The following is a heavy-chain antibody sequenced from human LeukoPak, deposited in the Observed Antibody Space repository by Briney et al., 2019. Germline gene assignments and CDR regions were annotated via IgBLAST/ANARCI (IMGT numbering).Heavy chain of an antibody. CDR1: GFTFSSYA. Sequence: GRSLRLSCAASGFTFSSYAMHWVRQAPGKGLEWVAVISYDGSNKYYADSVKGRFTISRDNSKNTLYLQMNSLRAEDTAVYYCARDHYDYVWGSNWGQGTLVTVSS. J-gene: IGHJ4*02. V-gene: IGHV3-30-3*01. D-gene: IGHD3-16*01. CDR3: ARDHYDYVWGSN. CDR2: ISYDGSNK.